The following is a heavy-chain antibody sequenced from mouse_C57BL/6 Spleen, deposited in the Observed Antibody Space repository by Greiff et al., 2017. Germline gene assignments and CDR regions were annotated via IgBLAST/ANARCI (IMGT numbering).Heavy chain of an antibody. V-gene: IGHV14-4*01. CDR2: IDPENGDT. D-gene: IGHD1-1*01. CDR3: TTRAYYGSSSWYFDV. CDR1: GFNIKDDY. J-gene: IGHJ1*03. Sequence: EVQLQESGAELVRPGASVKLSCTASGFNIKDDYMHWVKQRPEQGLEWIGWIDPENGDTEYASKFQGKATITADTSSNTAYLQLSSLTSEDTAVYYCTTRAYYGSSSWYFDVWGTGTTVTVSS.